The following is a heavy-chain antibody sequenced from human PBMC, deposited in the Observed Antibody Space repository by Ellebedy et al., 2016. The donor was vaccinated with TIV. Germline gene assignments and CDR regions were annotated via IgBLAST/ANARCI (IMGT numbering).Heavy chain of an antibody. CDR1: GFTFNNYG. CDR2: ISTTANT. CDR3: AIQLWQPDY. V-gene: IGHV3-23*01. D-gene: IGHD1-1*01. J-gene: IGHJ4*02. Sequence: GESLKISCAASGFTFNNYGMSWVRQPPGKGLEWVSAISTTANTHYADSVKGRFTISRDNSKNTLYLHLNSLRAEDTALYYCAIQLWQPDYWGQGTLVTVSS.